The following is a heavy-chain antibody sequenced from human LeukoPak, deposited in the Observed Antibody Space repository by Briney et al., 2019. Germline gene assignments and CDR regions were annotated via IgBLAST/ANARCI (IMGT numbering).Heavy chain of an antibody. J-gene: IGHJ5*02. D-gene: IGHD4-11*01. V-gene: IGHV4-39*01. CDR3: ARQKLDSKYVPEWFDP. Sequence: SETLSLTCTVSGGSISSISYYWGWVRQPPGKGLEWIGSIYYSGSTYNNPSLTSRVTLSVDTSKNQFSLKLTSVTAADTAVYYCARQKLDSKYVPEWFDPWGQGTLVTVSS. CDR1: GGSISSISYY. CDR2: IYYSGST.